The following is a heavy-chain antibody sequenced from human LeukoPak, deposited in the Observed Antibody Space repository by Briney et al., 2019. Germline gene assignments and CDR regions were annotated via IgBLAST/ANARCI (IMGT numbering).Heavy chain of an antibody. J-gene: IGHJ4*02. CDR2: IYYSGRT. V-gene: IGHV4-31*03. Sequence: SQTLSLTCSVSGGSISSGGYYWSWLRPHPGKGLEWIVYIYYSGRTYYNPSLKSRVTISVDTSKNQFSLKLSSVTAADTAVYYCARGSTPRRLDTVMVRSDYWGQGTLVTVSS. CDR1: GGSISSGGYY. D-gene: IGHD5-18*01. CDR3: ARGSTPRRLDTVMVRSDY.